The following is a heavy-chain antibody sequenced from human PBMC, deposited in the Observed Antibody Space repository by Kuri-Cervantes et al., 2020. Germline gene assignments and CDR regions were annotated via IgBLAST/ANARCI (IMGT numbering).Heavy chain of an antibody. J-gene: IGHJ4*02. CDR3: ARSLAGTQFVLDY. CDR2: IYYSGST. Sequence: SETLSLTCTVSGGSISNYYWSWIRQPPGKGLEWIGYIYYSGSTNYNPSLKSRVTISVDTSKNQFSLKLSSVTAADTAVYYCARSLAGTQFVLDYWGQGTLVTVSS. D-gene: IGHD1-26*01. CDR1: GGSISNYY. V-gene: IGHV4-59*01.